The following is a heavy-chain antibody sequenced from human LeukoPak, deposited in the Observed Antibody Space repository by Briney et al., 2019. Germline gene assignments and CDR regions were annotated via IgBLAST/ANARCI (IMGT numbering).Heavy chain of an antibody. D-gene: IGHD3-9*01. CDR1: GFTFSSYS. J-gene: IGHJ4*02. V-gene: IGHV3-21*01. Sequence: GGSLRLSCAASGFTFSSYSMNWVRQAPGKGLEWVSSISSSSSYIYYADSVKGRFTISRDNAKNSLYLQMNSLRAEDTAVYYRARVADILTGYDYWGQGTLVTVSS. CDR2: ISSSSSYI. CDR3: ARVADILTGYDY.